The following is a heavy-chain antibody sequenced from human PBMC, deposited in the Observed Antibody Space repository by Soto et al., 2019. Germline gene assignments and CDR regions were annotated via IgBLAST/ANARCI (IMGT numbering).Heavy chain of an antibody. V-gene: IGHV3-30*02. CDR3: AKDPFLCSGGSCYRTPGPTI. D-gene: IGHD2-15*01. Sequence: GGSLTLSCAASGFTFISYGMHWVRQAPGKGLEWVAVIWYDGSNKYYADSVKGRFTISRDNSKNKLYLQMNSLRAEDVAVYYCAKDPFLCSGGSCYRTPGPTIWGQGTMVTVSS. J-gene: IGHJ3*02. CDR2: IWYDGSNK. CDR1: GFTFISYG.